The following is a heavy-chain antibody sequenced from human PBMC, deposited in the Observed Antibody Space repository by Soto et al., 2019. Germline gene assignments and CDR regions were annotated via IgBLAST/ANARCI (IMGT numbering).Heavy chain of an antibody. CDR1: GFIFPNYA. CDR3: VREGRGSFDF. J-gene: IGHJ3*01. D-gene: IGHD5-12*01. CDR2: IGGRGNSA. Sequence: PGGSLRLSCAASGFIFPNYAMNWVRQAPGKGLEWVSFIGGRGNSAYYADSVQGRFTISRDNSKNTLSLQMSSLTADDTAIYYCVREGRGSFDFWGRGTMVTVSS. V-gene: IGHV3-23*01.